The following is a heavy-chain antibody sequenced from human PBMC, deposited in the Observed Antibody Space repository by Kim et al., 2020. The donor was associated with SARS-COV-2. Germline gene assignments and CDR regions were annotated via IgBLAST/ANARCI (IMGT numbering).Heavy chain of an antibody. CDR1: GFTFSSYY. Sequence: GGSLRLSCAASGFTFSSYYMNWVRQAPGKGLVWVSRISDGGSRTNYADSVKGRFTVSRYNSKNMLYLEMTSLRAEDTALYYCVKRGYTSTSSFDYWGQGT. CDR3: VKRGYTSTSSFDY. CDR2: ISDGGSRT. D-gene: IGHD5-12*01. J-gene: IGHJ4*02. V-gene: IGHV3-74*01.